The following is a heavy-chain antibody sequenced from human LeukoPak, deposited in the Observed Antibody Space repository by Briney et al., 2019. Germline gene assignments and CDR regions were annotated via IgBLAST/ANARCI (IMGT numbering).Heavy chain of an antibody. CDR3: ARVGDLWSGYYIAYYYYMDV. D-gene: IGHD3-3*01. CDR1: GFTFSSYS. CDR2: ISSSSSYI. V-gene: IGHV3-21*01. J-gene: IGHJ6*03. Sequence: GGSLRLSCAASGFTFSSYSMNWVRQAPGKGLEWVSSISSSSSYIYNADSVKGRFTISRDNAKNSLYLQMNSLRAEDTAVYYCARVGDLWSGYYIAYYYYMDVWGKGTTVTVSS.